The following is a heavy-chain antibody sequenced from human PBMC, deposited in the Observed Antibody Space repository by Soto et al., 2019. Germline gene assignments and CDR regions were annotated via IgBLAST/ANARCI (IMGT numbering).Heavy chain of an antibody. CDR2: INSDGSST. V-gene: IGHV3-74*01. CDR1: GFTFSSYW. CDR3: ARDPPAFINLEWLRGDYYYYGMDV. Sequence: GGSLRLSCAASGFTFSSYWMHWVRQAPGKGLVWVSRINSDGSSTSYADSVKGRFTISRDNAKNTLYLQMNSLRAEDTAVYYCARDPPAFINLEWLRGDYYYYGMDVWGQGTTVTVSS. J-gene: IGHJ6*02. D-gene: IGHD3-3*01.